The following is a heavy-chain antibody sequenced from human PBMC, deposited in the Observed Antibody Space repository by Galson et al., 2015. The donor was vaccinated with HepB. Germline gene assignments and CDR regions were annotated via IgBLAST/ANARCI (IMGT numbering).Heavy chain of an antibody. Sequence: SLRLSCAASGFTFSSYWMGWVRQAPGKGLEWVANIKQDGSETNYVDSVKGRFTISRDNAKNSLYLQMRTLRAEDTAVYYCARPLLTTMIEGFDSWGQGTLVTVSP. D-gene: IGHD3-22*01. CDR2: IKQDGSET. V-gene: IGHV3-7*01. CDR1: GFTFSSYW. CDR3: ARPLLTTMIEGFDS. J-gene: IGHJ5*01.